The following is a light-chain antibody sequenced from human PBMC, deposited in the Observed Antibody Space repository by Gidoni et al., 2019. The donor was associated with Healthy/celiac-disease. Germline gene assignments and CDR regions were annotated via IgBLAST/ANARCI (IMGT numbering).Light chain of an antibody. J-gene: IGKJ1*01. CDR2: SAS. V-gene: IGKV1-39*01. Sequence: DIQMTQSPSSLSASVVDRVTITCRASQRISSSLNWYQQKQGKAPKLLIYSASSLQSVVPSRFSGSGSGTDFTLTISILQPEDFATYYCQQSFSAPRTFAQGTKVEIK. CDR1: QRISSS. CDR3: QQSFSAPRT.